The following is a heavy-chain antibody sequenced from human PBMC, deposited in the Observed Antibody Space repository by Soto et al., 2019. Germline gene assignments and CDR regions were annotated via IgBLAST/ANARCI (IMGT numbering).Heavy chain of an antibody. CDR1: GYTFTSYD. V-gene: IGHV1-8*01. CDR2: MNPNSGNT. CDR3: ARAHSQYYDFWSGYVYYYYYYYMDV. J-gene: IGHJ6*03. D-gene: IGHD3-3*01. Sequence: ASVKVSCKASGYTFTSYDINWVRQATGQGLEWMGWMNPNSGNTGYAQKFKGRVTMTRNTSISTAYMELSSLRSEDTAVYYCARAHSQYYDFWSGYVYYYYYYYMDVWGKGTTVTVSS.